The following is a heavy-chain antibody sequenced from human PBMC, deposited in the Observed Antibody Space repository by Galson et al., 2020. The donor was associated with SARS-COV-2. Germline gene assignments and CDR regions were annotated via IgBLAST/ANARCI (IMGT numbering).Heavy chain of an antibody. J-gene: IGHJ6*02. D-gene: IGHD5-18*01. CDR1: GGSFSGYY. V-gene: IGHV4-34*01. CDR3: ARGLQGAHTAMVTYYYYYGMDV. CDR2: INHSGST. Sequence: ETSETLSLTCAVYGGSFSGYYWSWIRQPPGKGLEWIGEINHSGSTNYNPSLKSQVTISVDTSKNQFSLKLSSVTAADTAVYYCARGLQGAHTAMVTYYYYYGMDVWGQGTTVTVSS.